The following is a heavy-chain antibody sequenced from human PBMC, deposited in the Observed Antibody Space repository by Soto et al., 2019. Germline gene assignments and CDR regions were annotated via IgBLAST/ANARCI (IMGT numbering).Heavy chain of an antibody. CDR2: IDWDDDK. Sequence: SCPTLVNPTQTLTLTCTFSGFSLSTSGMCVSWIRQPPGKALDWLALIDWDDDKYYSTSLKTRLTISKDTSKNQVVLTMTNMDPVDTATYYCARIRAYCTNGVCYWYYGMDVWGQGTTVTVSS. CDR1: GFSLSTSGMC. D-gene: IGHD2-8*01. J-gene: IGHJ6*02. CDR3: ARIRAYCTNGVCYWYYGMDV. V-gene: IGHV2-70*01.